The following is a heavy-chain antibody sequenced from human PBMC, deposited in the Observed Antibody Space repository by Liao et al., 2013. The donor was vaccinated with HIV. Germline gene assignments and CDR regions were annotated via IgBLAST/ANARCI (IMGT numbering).Heavy chain of an antibody. CDR3: ARDVDGYRSAYDS. Sequence: QPQLQESGSGLLKPSQTLSLTCEVSDGSISSGGHSWSWIRQPPGKGLEWIGHMSHIGTTSYNPSLKSRVTISLDRSKGQFSLRLNSVTAADTAVYYCARDVDGYRSAYDSWGQGTMVTVSS. CDR1: DGSISSGGHS. D-gene: IGHD5-18*01. V-gene: IGHV4-30-2*01. J-gene: IGHJ3*02. CDR2: MSHIGTT.